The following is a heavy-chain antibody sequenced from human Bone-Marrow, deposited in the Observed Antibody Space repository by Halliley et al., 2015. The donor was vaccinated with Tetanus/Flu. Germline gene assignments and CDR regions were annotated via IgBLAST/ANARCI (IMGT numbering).Heavy chain of an antibody. J-gene: IGHJ3*01. Sequence: TLSLTCSISGGSISGDYSWSWFRQPPGKGLEWIGYIYHTGNSYYNPSHTSRLTISIDRSKNQLSLKLTCVTAADTAVYYCARGSLLDAFDVWGPGTRVTVSS. V-gene: IGHV4-30-2*01. CDR3: ARGSLLDAFDV. CDR1: GGSISGDYS. CDR2: IYHTGNS.